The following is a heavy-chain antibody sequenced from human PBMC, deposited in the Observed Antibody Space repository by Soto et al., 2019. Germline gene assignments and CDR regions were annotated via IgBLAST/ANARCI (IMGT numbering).Heavy chain of an antibody. CDR1: GLTFSSYV. CDR2: ISGSGGST. J-gene: IGHJ4*02. CDR3: AKEVSGWYRGLFDY. V-gene: IGHV3-23*01. D-gene: IGHD6-19*01. Sequence: EVQLLESGGGLVQPGGSLRLSCAASGLTFSSYVMSWVRQAPGKGLEWVSAISGSGGSTYYADSVKGRFTISRDNFKNTLYLLMSSLRAEDTAVYYCAKEVSGWYRGLFDYWGQGTLVTVSS.